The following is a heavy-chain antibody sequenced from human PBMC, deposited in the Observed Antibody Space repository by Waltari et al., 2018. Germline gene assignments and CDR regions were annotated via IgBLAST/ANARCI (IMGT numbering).Heavy chain of an antibody. V-gene: IGHV3-48*03. J-gene: IGHJ4*02. CDR2: ISTSGNTI. CDR3: ASGWYYFGY. CDR1: AFTFSGYE. Sequence: EVQLVESGGGLVQPGGSLRLSCAASAFTFSGYEMKWGLEAQGKGREWISYISTSGNTIYYACVVKCRFTMSRDNAKKALYLQINSLRAEDTAIYYCASGWYYFGYWGQGTLVTVSS. D-gene: IGHD6-19*01.